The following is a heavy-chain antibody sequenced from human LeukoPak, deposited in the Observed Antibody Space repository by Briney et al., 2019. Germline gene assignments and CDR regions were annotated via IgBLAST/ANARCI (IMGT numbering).Heavy chain of an antibody. CDR3: AKGKAVLEPYYFDY. D-gene: IGHD1-1*01. Sequence: GGSLRLSCAASGFTFSSYALSWVRQAPGKGLEWVSAISASGGSTYYANSVEGRFTISRDISRNTLSLQMNSLRVEDTAVYYCAKGKAVLEPYYFDYWGQGTLVTVSS. V-gene: IGHV3-23*01. CDR1: GFTFSSYA. J-gene: IGHJ4*02. CDR2: ISASGGST.